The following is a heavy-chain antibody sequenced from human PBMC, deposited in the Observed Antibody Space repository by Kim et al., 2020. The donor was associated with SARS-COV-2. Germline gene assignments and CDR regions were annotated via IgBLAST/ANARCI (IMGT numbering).Heavy chain of an antibody. D-gene: IGHD1-1*01. CDR2: ISYDGSNK. V-gene: IGHV3-30-3*01. Sequence: GSLRLSCAASGFTFSSYAMHWVRQAPGKGLKWVAVISYDGSNKYYADSVKGRFTISRDNSKNTLYLQMNSLRAEDTAVYYCAREGYLGFDYWGQGTLVTVSS. CDR1: GFTFSSYA. J-gene: IGHJ4*02. CDR3: AREGYLGFDY.